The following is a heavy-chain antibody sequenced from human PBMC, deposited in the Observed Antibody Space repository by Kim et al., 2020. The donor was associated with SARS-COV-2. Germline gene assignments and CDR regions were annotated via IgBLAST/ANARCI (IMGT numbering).Heavy chain of an antibody. Sequence: GGSLRLSCAASGFTFSSYSMNWVRQAPGKGLEWVSSISSSSSYIYYADSVKGRFTISRDNAKNSLYLQMNSLRAEDTAVYYCARDVGIAVAGTRFDYWGQGTVVTVAS. CDR2: ISSSSSYI. J-gene: IGHJ4*02. CDR3: ARDVGIAVAGTRFDY. CDR1: GFTFSSYS. D-gene: IGHD6-19*01. V-gene: IGHV3-21*01.